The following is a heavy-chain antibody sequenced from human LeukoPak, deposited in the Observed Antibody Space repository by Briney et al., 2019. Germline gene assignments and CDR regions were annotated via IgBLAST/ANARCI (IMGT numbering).Heavy chain of an antibody. CDR3: ATSYPKGFYCSSTSCYSNWFDP. D-gene: IGHD2-2*01. J-gene: IGHJ5*02. CDR2: IIPILGIA. V-gene: IGHV1-69*04. CDR1: GYTFTSYG. Sequence: SVKVSCKASGYTFTSYGISWVRQAPGQGLEWMGRIIPILGIANYAQKFQGRVTITTDESTSTAYMELSSLRSEDTAVYYCATSYPKGFYCSSTSCYSNWFDPWGQGTLVTVSS.